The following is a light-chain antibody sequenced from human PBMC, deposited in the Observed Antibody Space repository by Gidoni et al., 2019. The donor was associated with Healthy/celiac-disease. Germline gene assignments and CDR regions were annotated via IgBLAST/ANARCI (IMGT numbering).Light chain of an antibody. CDR2: WAS. J-gene: IGKJ4*01. CDR3: QQYYSTPT. CDR1: QSVLYSSNNKNY. Sequence: DLVMTQSPDSLAVSLGERATINCKSSQSVLYSSNNKNYLAWYQQKPGQPPKLLIYWASTRESGVPDRFSGSGSGTDFTLTISSLQAEDVAVYYCQQYYSTPTFGGXTKVEIK. V-gene: IGKV4-1*01.